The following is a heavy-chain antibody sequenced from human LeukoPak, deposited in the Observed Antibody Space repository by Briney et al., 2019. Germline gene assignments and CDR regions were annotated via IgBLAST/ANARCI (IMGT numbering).Heavy chain of an antibody. J-gene: IGHJ5*02. Sequence: PGRSLRLSCAASGFTFDDYAMHWVRQAPGKGLEWVSGISWNSGSIGYADSVKGRFTISRDNAKNSLYLQMNSLRAEDTALYYCAKDGSSGWRRHWFDPWGQGTLVTVSS. CDR3: AKDGSSGWRRHWFDP. CDR1: GFTFDDYA. D-gene: IGHD6-19*01. V-gene: IGHV3-9*01. CDR2: ISWNSGSI.